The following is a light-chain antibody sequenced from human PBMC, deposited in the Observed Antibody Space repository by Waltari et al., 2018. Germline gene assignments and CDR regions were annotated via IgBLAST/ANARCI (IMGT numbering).Light chain of an antibody. CDR1: SSDVGGYNY. J-gene: IGLJ2*01. CDR2: EVS. Sequence: QSALTQPPSASGSPGQSVTISCTGTSSDVGGYNYVSWYQQHPGKAPKLMIYEVSKRPSGVPVRFSGSKSGNTASLTVSGLQAEDEADYYCNSYAGSNNLVFGGGTKLTVL. V-gene: IGLV2-8*01. CDR3: NSYAGSNNLV.